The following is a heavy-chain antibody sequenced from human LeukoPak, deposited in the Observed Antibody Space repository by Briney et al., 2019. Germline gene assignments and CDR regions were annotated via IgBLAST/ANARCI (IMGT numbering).Heavy chain of an antibody. J-gene: IGHJ4*02. CDR3: ARQRYYYGSGSFTPPGDY. Sequence: LGESLKISCKGSGYSFTSYWIGWVRQMPGKGLEWMGIIYPGDSDTRYSPSFPGPVTISADKSISTAYLQWSSLKASDTAMYYCARQRYYYGSGSFTPPGDYWGQGTLVTVSS. V-gene: IGHV5-51*01. D-gene: IGHD3-10*01. CDR1: GYSFTSYW. CDR2: IYPGDSDT.